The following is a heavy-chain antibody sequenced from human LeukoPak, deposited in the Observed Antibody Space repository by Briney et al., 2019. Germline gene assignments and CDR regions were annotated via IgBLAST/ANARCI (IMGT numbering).Heavy chain of an antibody. CDR2: IYPGDSDT. J-gene: IGHJ4*02. D-gene: IGHD3-3*01. CDR1: GYSFTSYW. CDR3: ARLYSPQSYDFWSGYSNYFDY. Sequence: GESLKISCKGSGYSFTSYWIGWVRQMPGKRLEGMGIIYPGDSDTRYSPSFQGQVTISADKSISTAYLQWSSLKASDTAMYYCARLYSPQSYDFWSGYSNYFDYWGQGTLVTVSA. V-gene: IGHV5-51*01.